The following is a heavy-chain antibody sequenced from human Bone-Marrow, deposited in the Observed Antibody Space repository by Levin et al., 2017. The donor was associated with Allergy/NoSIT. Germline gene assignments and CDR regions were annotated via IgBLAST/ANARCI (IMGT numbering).Heavy chain of an antibody. CDR2: ISSSSSYI. J-gene: IGHJ5*02. V-gene: IGHV3-21*01. CDR1: GFTFSSYS. D-gene: IGHD6-13*01. CDR3: ARLYGVAAAGTEWFDP. Sequence: GGSLRLSCAASGFTFSSYSMNWVRQAPGKGLEWVSSISSSSSYIYYADSVKGRFTISRDNAKNSLYLQMNSLRAEDTAVYYCARLYGVAAAGTEWFDPWGQGTPVTVSS.